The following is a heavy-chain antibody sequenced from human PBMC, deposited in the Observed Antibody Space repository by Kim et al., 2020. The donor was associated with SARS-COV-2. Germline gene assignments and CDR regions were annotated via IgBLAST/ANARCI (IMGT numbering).Heavy chain of an antibody. CDR2: ISYDGSNK. CDR1: GFTFSSYG. CDR3: ARGSSSWYEYFDY. J-gene: IGHJ4*02. Sequence: GGSLRLSCAASGFTFSSYGMHWVRQAPGKGLEWVAVISYDGSNKYYADSVKGRFTISRDNSKNTLYQQMNSLRAEDTAVYYCARGSSSWYEYFDYWGQGTLVTVSS. D-gene: IGHD6-13*01. V-gene: IGHV3-33*05.